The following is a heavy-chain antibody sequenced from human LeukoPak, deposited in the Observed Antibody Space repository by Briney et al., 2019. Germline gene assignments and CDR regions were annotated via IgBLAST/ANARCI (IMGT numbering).Heavy chain of an antibody. J-gene: IGHJ6*03. CDR3: ARTVYYYYYMDV. D-gene: IGHD4-17*01. CDR2: IYYSGST. V-gene: IGHV4-59*12. Sequence: SETLSLTCTVSGGSISSYYWSWIRQPPGKGLEWIGYIYYSGSTNYNPSLKSRVTMSVDTSKNQFSLKLSSVTAADTAVYYCARTVYYYYYMDVWGKGTTVTVSS. CDR1: GGSISSYY.